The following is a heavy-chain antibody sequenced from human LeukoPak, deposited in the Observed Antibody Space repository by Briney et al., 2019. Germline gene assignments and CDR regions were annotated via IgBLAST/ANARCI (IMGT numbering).Heavy chain of an antibody. Sequence: GASLRLSCAASGFTVSSNYMSWVRKAPGKGLEWLSLIYSGGSTYYADSVKGRFTISRDNSKNTLYLQMNSQRAEDTAVYYCARDRNVVPAANRGGRYYYYGMDVWGQGTTVTVSS. V-gene: IGHV3-53*01. CDR1: GFTVSSNY. D-gene: IGHD2-2*01. CDR3: ARDRNVVPAANRGGRYYYYGMDV. CDR2: IYSGGST. J-gene: IGHJ6*02.